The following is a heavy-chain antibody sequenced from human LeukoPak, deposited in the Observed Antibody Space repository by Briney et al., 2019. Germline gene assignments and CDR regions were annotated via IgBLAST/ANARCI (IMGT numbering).Heavy chain of an antibody. Sequence: ASVKVSCKASGGTFSSYAVSWVRQAPGQGLEWMGIINPSGGSTSYAQKFQGRVTMTRDTSTSTVYVELSSLRSEDTAVYYCARGEGFDPWGQGTLVTVSS. CDR1: GGTFSSYA. V-gene: IGHV1-46*01. CDR3: ARGEGFDP. J-gene: IGHJ5*02. CDR2: INPSGGST.